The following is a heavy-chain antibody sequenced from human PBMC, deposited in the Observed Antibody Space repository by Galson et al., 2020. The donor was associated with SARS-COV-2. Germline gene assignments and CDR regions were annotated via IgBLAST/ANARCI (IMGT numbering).Heavy chain of an antibody. Sequence: GGSLRLSCAASGFTFSSYAMHWVRQAPGKGLEWVAVISYDGSNKYYADSVKGRFTISRDNSKNTLYLQMNSLRAEDTAVYYCAGDTPVHYCDDRDGWGKGTTVTVSS. D-gene: IGHD2-15*01. CDR3: AGDTPVHYCDDRDG. CDR2: ISYDGSNK. CDR1: GFTFSSYA. V-gene: IGHV3-30*01. J-gene: IGHJ6*03.